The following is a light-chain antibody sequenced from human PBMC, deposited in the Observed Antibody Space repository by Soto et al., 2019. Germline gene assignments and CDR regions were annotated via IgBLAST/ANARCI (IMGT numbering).Light chain of an antibody. V-gene: IGKV1-5*03. Sequence: DIQMTQSPSTLSASVGDRVTITCRASQNVGSWLAWYQQRAGKAPKLLIYKASNLENGVPSRFSGSGSGTEFTLTISSLQPDDFATYYCQQYNSSPGYTFVQGTKLEIK. CDR2: KAS. CDR3: QQYNSSPGYT. J-gene: IGKJ2*01. CDR1: QNVGSW.